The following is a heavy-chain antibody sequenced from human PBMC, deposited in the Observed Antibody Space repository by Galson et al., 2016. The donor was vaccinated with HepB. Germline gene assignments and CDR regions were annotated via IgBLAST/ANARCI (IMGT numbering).Heavy chain of an antibody. J-gene: IGHJ4*02. CDR2: ISGSGGSM. D-gene: IGHD6-13*01. Sequence: SLRLSCAASGFTFSNYAINWVRQAPGKGLEVVSGISGSGGSMYYAAAVKGRFTISRDNFKNTLSLQMNSLRAEDTSVYYCAKSGTAVGGRMLRWGQGTLVTVSS. V-gene: IGHV3-23*01. CDR1: GFTFSNYA. CDR3: AKSGTAVGGRMLR.